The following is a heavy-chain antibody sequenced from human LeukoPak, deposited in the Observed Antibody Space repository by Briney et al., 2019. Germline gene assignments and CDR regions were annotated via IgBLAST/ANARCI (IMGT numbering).Heavy chain of an antibody. Sequence: GGSLRLSCAASGFTFDDYAMHWVRQAPGKGLEWVSGISWNSGSIGYADSVKGRFTISRDNAKNSLYLQMNSLRAEDTALYYCAKARLFTGSSFVDYWGQGTLVTVSS. CDR2: ISWNSGSI. J-gene: IGHJ4*02. CDR1: GFTFDDYA. CDR3: AKARLFTGSSFVDY. D-gene: IGHD6-6*01. V-gene: IGHV3-9*01.